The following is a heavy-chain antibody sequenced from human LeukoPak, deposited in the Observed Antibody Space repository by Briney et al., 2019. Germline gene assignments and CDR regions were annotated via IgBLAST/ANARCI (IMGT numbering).Heavy chain of an antibody. J-gene: IGHJ3*02. CDR3: ARDSGPTNHAFGI. V-gene: IGHV1-46*01. D-gene: IGHD3-10*01. CDR1: GYTFTGYY. CDR2: INPSGGST. Sequence: ASVKVSCKASGYTFTGYYMHWVRQAPGQGLEWMGIINPSGGSTNYAQKFLGRVTMTRDTSTSTVYMELSSLRSDDTAVYYCARDSGPTNHAFGIWGQGTMVTVSP.